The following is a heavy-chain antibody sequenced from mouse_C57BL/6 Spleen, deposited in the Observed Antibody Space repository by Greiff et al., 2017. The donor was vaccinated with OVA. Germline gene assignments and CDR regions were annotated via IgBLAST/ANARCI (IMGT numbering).Heavy chain of an antibody. CDR3: ARPGTGYYFDY. J-gene: IGHJ2*01. D-gene: IGHD4-1*01. CDR2: ISSGSSPI. Sequence: EVKVVESGGGLVKPGGSLKLSCAASGFTFSDYGMHWVRQAPEKGLEWVAYISSGSSPIYYADTVKGRFTISRDNAKNTLFRQMTSLRSEDTAMYYCARPGTGYYFDYWGKGTTLTVSS. CDR1: GFTFSDYG. V-gene: IGHV5-17*01.